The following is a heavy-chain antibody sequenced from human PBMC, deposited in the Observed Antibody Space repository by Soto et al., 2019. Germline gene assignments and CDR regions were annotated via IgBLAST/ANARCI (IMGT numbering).Heavy chain of an antibody. V-gene: IGHV4-30-2*02. CDR2: IYVSGSA. J-gene: IGHJ4*02. CDR1: GDSISSGGYS. CDR3: ARYNSYAIDY. Sequence: QLQLQVSGSGLVKPSQTLSLTCAVSGDSISSGGYSWGWIRQPPGKGLEWIGDIYVSGSAYYNPSLQSRVAISVDRSKNQFSLKMTSVTAADRAMYFCARYNSYAIDYWGRGTLVTVSS. D-gene: IGHD2-8*01.